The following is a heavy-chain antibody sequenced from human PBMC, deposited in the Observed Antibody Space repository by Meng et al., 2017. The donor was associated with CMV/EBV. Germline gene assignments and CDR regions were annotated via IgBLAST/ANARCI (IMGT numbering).Heavy chain of an antibody. J-gene: IGHJ5*02. V-gene: IGHV4-39*07. D-gene: IGHD1-26*01. CDR3: ARSRGGATRWFDP. Sequence: VSGGSNSSGSYYWGWIRQPQGKGLEWIGSIYYSGSTYYNPSLKSRVTISVDTSKNQFSLKLSSVTAADTAVYYCARSRGGATRWFDPWGQGTLVTVSS. CDR1: GGSNSSGSYY. CDR2: IYYSGST.